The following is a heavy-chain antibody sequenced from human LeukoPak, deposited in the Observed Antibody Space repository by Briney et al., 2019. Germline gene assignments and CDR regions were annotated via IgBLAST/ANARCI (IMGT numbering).Heavy chain of an antibody. D-gene: IGHD3-22*01. Sequence: GGSLRLSCGTSGFTFSSYEMNWVRQAPGKSLEWVSYISGSGTDRYYADSVKGRFTISRDSAKNSLYLQMNSLRAEDTAIYYCARDVGGSSGYADYWGQGTLVTVSS. CDR3: ARDVGGSSGYADY. CDR1: GFTFSSYE. J-gene: IGHJ4*02. CDR2: ISGSGTDR. V-gene: IGHV3-48*03.